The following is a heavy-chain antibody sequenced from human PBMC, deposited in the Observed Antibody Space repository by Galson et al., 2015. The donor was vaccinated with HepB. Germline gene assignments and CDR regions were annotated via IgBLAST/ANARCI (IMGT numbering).Heavy chain of an antibody. CDR2: VSYDGGTK. D-gene: IGHD6-13*01. J-gene: IGHJ4*02. Sequence: SLRLSCAAFGVTLSNYGMHWVRQAPGKGLEWVAVVSYDGGTKYYADSVKGRFTISKDKSRNTVYLQMDTLRPEDTAVYFCAREGDTYRSGRYGSWGQGTLVTVSS. CDR3: AREGDTYRSGRYGS. V-gene: IGHV3-30*03. CDR1: GVTLSNYG.